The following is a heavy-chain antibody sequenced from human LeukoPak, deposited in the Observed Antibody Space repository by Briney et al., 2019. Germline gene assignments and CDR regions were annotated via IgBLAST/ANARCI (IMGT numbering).Heavy chain of an antibody. Sequence: PGGSLRLSCAASGFSFSSYWMSWVRQAPGKGLEWVAHIKQDGSEKYFVDSVKGRFTISRDNAKNSLYLQVNSLRAEDTAVYYCARVVGSGWYRNYFDYWGQGTLVTVSS. V-gene: IGHV3-7*01. J-gene: IGHJ4*02. CDR1: GFSFSSYW. CDR3: ARVVGSGWYRNYFDY. D-gene: IGHD6-19*01. CDR2: IKQDGSEK.